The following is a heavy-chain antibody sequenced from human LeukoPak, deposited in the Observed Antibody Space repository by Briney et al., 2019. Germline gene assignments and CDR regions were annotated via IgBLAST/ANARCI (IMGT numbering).Heavy chain of an antibody. CDR3: ARDNSVEDTAWWLDP. J-gene: IGHJ5*02. Sequence: ASVKVSCKASGSTFTSYYMHWVRQAPGQGLGWMGIINPSGGSTSYAQKFQGRVTMTRDMYTSTDYMELSSLRSKDTAVYYCARDNSVEDTAWWLDPWGQGTLVTVSS. D-gene: IGHD4-23*01. CDR1: GSTFTSYY. V-gene: IGHV1-46*01. CDR2: INPSGGST.